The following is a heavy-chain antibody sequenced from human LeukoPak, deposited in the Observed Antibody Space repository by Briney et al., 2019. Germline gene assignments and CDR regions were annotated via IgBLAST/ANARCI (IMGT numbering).Heavy chain of an antibody. J-gene: IGHJ4*02. CDR1: GGSFSSYY. CDR2: IYYSGST. D-gene: IGHD3-10*01. CDR3: ARPRSGAFDY. Sequence: PSETLSLTCAVYGGSFSSYYWGWIRQPPGKGLEWIGSIYYSGSTYYNPSLKSRVTISVDTSKNQFSLKLSSVTAADTAVYYCARPRSGAFDYWGQGTLVTVSS. V-gene: IGHV4-39*01.